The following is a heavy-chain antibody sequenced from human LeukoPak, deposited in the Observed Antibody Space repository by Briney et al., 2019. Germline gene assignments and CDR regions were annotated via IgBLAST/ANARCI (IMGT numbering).Heavy chain of an antibody. V-gene: IGHV1-2*02. J-gene: IGHJ4*02. CDR2: INPNSGGT. CDR1: GYTFTGYY. Sequence: ASVKVSRKASGYTFTGYYMHWVRQAPGQGLEWMGWINPNSGGTNYAQKFQGRVTMTRDTSISTAYMELSRLRSDDTAVYYCARDGWYYDSSGYSNYWGQGTLVTVSS. D-gene: IGHD3-22*01. CDR3: ARDGWYYDSSGYSNY.